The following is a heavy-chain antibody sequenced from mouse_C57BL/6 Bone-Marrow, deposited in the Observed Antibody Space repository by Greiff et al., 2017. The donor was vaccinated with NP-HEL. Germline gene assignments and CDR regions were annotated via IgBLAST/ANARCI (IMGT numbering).Heavy chain of an antibody. Sequence: VQLQQSGAELVKPGASVKLSCTASGFNIKDYYMHWVKQRTEQGLEWIGRIDPEDGETKYAAKFQGKATITADTSSNTAYLQLSRLTTEDTAVYYCARWDDYDVNYFDYWGQGTTLTVSS. J-gene: IGHJ2*01. V-gene: IGHV14-2*01. CDR3: ARWDDYDVNYFDY. D-gene: IGHD2-4*01. CDR2: IDPEDGET. CDR1: GFNIKDYY.